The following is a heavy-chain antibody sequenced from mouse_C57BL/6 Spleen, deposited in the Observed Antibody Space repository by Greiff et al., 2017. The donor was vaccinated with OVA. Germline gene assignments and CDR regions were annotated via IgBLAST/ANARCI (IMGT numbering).Heavy chain of an antibody. CDR1: GFTFSSYG. Sequence: EVQLVESGGDLVKPGGSLKLSCAASGFTFSSYGMSWVRQTPDKRLEWVATISSGGSYTYYPDSVKGRFTISRDNAKNTLYLQMSSLKSEDTAMYYCAGGVVARDYFDYWGQGTTLTVSS. V-gene: IGHV5-6*01. CDR3: AGGVVARDYFDY. J-gene: IGHJ2*01. CDR2: ISSGGSYT. D-gene: IGHD1-1*01.